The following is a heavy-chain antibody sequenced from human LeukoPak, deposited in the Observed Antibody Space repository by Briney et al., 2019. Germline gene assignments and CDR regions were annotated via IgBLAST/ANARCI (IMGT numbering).Heavy chain of an antibody. V-gene: IGHV3-7*01. CDR1: GFTFSSYW. CDR3: ASRGIAVADPSDAFDI. CDR2: IKQDGSEK. J-gene: IGHJ3*02. Sequence: GGSLRLSCAASGFTFSSYWMSWVRQAPGKGLEWVANIKQDGSEKYYVDSVKGRFTISRDNAKNSLYLQMNSLRAENTAVYYCASRGIAVADPSDAFDIWGQGTMVTVSS. D-gene: IGHD6-19*01.